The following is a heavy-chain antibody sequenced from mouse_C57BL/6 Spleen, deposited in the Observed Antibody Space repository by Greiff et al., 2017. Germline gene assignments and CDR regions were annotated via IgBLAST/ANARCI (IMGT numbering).Heavy chain of an antibody. CDR2: IDPETGGT. Sequence: VQGVESGAELVRPGASVTLSCKASGYTFTDYEMHWVKQTPVHGLEWIGAIDPETGGTAYNQKFKGKAILTADKSSSTAYMELRSLTSEDSAVYYCTRSTTVVDKGFAYWGQGTLVTVSA. CDR1: GYTFTDYE. CDR3: TRSTTVVDKGFAY. J-gene: IGHJ3*01. D-gene: IGHD1-1*01. V-gene: IGHV1-15*01.